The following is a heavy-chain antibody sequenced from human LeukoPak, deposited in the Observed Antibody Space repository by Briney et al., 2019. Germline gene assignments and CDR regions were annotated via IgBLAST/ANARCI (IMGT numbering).Heavy chain of an antibody. CDR2: INRDGTGT. CDR3: AKREYSSGSYGLDV. D-gene: IGHD6-19*01. CDR1: GFIFSDYW. J-gene: IGHJ6*02. Sequence: GGSLRLSCAPSGFIFSDYWFHWVRQTPGQGLVWVAAINRDGTGTSHADSVRGRFTVSRDNAKNTLYLQLNSLRADDTAVYYCAKREYSSGSYGLDVWGQGTTVIVSS. V-gene: IGHV3-74*01.